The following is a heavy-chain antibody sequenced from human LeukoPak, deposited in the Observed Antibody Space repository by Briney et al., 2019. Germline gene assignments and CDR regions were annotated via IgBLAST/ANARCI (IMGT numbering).Heavy chain of an antibody. Sequence: SETLSLTCTVSGGSISSYYLSWIRQPPGKGLEWIGNIFYSGSTYYSPSLKSRVTISLDTSRNQFSLKLNSVTAADTAVYYCAKSNGYGLVDIWGQGTMVTVSS. CDR3: AKSNGYGLVDI. D-gene: IGHD3-10*01. J-gene: IGHJ3*02. V-gene: IGHV4-59*12. CDR1: GGSISSYY. CDR2: IFYSGST.